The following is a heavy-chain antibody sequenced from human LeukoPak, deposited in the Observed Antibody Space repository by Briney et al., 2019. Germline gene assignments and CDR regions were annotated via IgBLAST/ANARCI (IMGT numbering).Heavy chain of an antibody. D-gene: IGHD6-6*01. CDR2: INKNGGTV. V-gene: IGHV3-48*03. CDR1: GFTFNSYE. J-gene: IGHJ4*02. CDR3: ARAARTFDY. Sequence: AGSLSLSCAASGFTFNSYEMNWVRQAPGKGLEWVAYINKNGGTVNYPNSVKGRFTISRDNAKNSLYLQMNSLRAEDTAVYYCARAARTFDYWGQGILVTVSS.